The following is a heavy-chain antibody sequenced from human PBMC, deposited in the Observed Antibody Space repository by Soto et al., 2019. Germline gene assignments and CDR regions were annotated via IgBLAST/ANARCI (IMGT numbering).Heavy chain of an antibody. CDR2: IKQDGSEK. J-gene: IGHJ6*02. CDR1: GFTFSSYW. D-gene: IGHD3-10*01. Sequence: GGSLRLSCAASGFTFSSYWMSWVRQAPGKGLEWVANIKQDGSEKYYVDSVKGRFTISRDNAKNSLYLQMNSLRAEDTAVYYCARLFMVRGVIILNGMDVWGQGTTVTVSS. CDR3: ARLFMVRGVIILNGMDV. V-gene: IGHV3-7*05.